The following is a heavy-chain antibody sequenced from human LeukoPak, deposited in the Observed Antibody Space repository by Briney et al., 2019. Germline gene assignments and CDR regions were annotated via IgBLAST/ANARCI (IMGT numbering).Heavy chain of an antibody. CDR3: ARGLRPDRHTAEYCSSTSCQREYYYYGMDV. D-gene: IGHD2-2*01. CDR2: INHSGST. J-gene: IGHJ6*02. V-gene: IGHV4-34*01. CDR1: GGSFSGYY. Sequence: PSETLSLTCAVYGGSFSGYYWSWLRQPPGKGLEWIGEINHSGSTNYNPSLKSRVTISVDTSKNQFSLKLSSVTAADTAVYYCARGLRPDRHTAEYCSSTSCQREYYYYGMDVWGQGTTVTVSS.